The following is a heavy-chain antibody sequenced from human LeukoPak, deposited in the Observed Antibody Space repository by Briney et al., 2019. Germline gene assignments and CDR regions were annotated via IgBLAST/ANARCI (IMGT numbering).Heavy chain of an antibody. J-gene: IGHJ4*02. Sequence: ASVNVSCKASGYTFTGDYMHWLRQATGQGLERMGMINPSGGSTSHAQKFQGRVTMTGDTSTSTVYAELSSLRPEDTAVYYCARVRNYFGSHDYWGQGTLVTVYS. D-gene: IGHD3-10*01. V-gene: IGHV1-46*01. CDR3: ARVRNYFGSHDY. CDR1: GYTFTGDY. CDR2: INPSGGST.